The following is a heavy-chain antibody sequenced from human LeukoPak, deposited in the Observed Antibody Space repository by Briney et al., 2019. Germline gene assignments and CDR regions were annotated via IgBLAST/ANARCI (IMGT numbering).Heavy chain of an antibody. CDR2: ISSSGSTI. CDR3: ARSRIAVAYFDY. D-gene: IGHD6-19*01. CDR1: GFTFSSYS. V-gene: IGHV3-48*04. Sequence: GGSLRLSCAASGFTFSSYSMNWVRQAPGKGLEWVSYISSSGSTIYYADSVKGRFTISRDNAKNSLYLQMNSLRAEDTAVYYCARSRIAVAYFDYWGQGTLVTVSS. J-gene: IGHJ4*02.